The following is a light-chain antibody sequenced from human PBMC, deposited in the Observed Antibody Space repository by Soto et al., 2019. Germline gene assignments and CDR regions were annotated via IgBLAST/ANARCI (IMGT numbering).Light chain of an antibody. J-gene: IGKJ1*01. V-gene: IGKV1-5*03. CDR3: QQYNSYSWA. CDR2: KAS. Sequence: DIQMTQSPSTLSASVGDRVTITCRASQSISTWLAWYQQRAGKAPKLLIYKASNLESGVPSRFSGSGSGTDFTLTISSLQPDDFATYYCQQYNSYSWAVGQGTKVEIK. CDR1: QSISTW.